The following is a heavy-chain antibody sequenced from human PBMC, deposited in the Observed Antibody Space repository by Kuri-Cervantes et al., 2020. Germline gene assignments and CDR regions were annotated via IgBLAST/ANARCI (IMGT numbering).Heavy chain of an antibody. CDR3: ARIVGWYFDL. Sequence: ETLSLTCAASGFSFSNAWMTWVRQAPGKGLEWVGRIKSKTDGGTTDYAAPVQGRFTISRDNAKNSLYLQLNSLRAEDTAVYYCARIVGWYFDLWGRGTLVTVSS. CDR2: IKSKTDGGTT. V-gene: IGHV3-15*01. J-gene: IGHJ2*01. CDR1: GFSFSNAW. D-gene: IGHD1-26*01.